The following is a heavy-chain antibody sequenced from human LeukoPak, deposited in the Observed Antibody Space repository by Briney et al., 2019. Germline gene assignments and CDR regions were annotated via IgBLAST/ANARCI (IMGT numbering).Heavy chain of an antibody. CDR2: ISGSGGST. CDR3: AKARYSSSWWVVDY. Sequence: GGSLRLSCAASGFTYSSYAMSWVRQAPGKGLEWVSAISGSGGSTYYADSAKGGFTISRDNSKNTVYLQMNSLRAEDTAVYYCAKARYSSSWWVVDYWGRGTLVTVSS. J-gene: IGHJ4*02. D-gene: IGHD6-6*01. CDR1: GFTYSSYA. V-gene: IGHV3-23*01.